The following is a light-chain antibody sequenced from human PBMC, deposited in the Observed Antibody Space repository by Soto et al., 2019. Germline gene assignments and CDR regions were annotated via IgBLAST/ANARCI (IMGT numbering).Light chain of an antibody. V-gene: IGKV3-15*01. CDR1: QSVSSN. Sequence: EIVMTQSPATLSVSPGERATLSCRASQSVSSNLAWYQQKPGQAPRLLIYGASTSATGIPARFSGSGSGTELTLTISSLQSEVFAVYYCQQYNNWPMYTFGQGTKLEIK. J-gene: IGKJ2*01. CDR3: QQYNNWPMYT. CDR2: GAS.